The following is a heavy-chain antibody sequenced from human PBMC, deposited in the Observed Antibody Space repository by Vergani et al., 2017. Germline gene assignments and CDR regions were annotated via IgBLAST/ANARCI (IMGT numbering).Heavy chain of an antibody. D-gene: IGHD2-21*02. CDR2: IIPVLGKT. CDR1: GATFRSNT. V-gene: IGHV1-69*09. Sequence: QVPLVPSGAAVKKPGSSVKVSCKASGATFRSNTISWVRQVPGQGLEWMGRIIPVLGKTKYAQDFQGRLTITADTSTSTAYMELTSLRSQDTAVYYCARDPRGYGGDPEDYYYGMDVWGQGTTVTVSS. CDR3: ARDPRGYGGDPEDYYYGMDV. J-gene: IGHJ6*02.